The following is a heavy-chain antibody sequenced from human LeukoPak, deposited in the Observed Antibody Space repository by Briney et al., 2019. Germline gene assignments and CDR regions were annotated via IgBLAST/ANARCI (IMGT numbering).Heavy chain of an antibody. CDR2: INHSGST. J-gene: IGHJ4*02. V-gene: IGHV4-4*02. CDR3: ARGRGAAAGTLYPY. D-gene: IGHD6-13*01. CDR1: GGSISSNNW. Sequence: SETLSLTCAVSGGSISSNNWWSWVRQPPGKGLEWIGEINHSGSTNYNPSLKSRVTISVDTSKNQFSLKLSSVTAADTAVYYCARGRGAAAGTLYPYWGQGTLVTVSS.